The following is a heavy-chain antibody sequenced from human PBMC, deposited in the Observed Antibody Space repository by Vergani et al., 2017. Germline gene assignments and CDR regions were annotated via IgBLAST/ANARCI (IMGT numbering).Heavy chain of an antibody. CDR1: GFTFSSYS. J-gene: IGHJ4*02. CDR3: ARSGDYGGKSGLWGLGYSDY. Sequence: EVQLVESGGGLVQPGGSLRLSCAASGFTFSSYSMNWVRQAPGKGLEWVSYISSSSSTIYYADSVKGRFTISRDNAKNSLYLQMNSLRAEDTAVYYCARSGDYGGKSGLWGLGYSDYWGQGTLVTVSS. V-gene: IGHV3-48*01. CDR2: ISSSSSTI. D-gene: IGHD4-23*01.